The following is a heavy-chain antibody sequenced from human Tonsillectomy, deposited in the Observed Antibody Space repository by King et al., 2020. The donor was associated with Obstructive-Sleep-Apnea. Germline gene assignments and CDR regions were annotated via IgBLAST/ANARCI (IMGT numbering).Heavy chain of an antibody. V-gene: IGHV3-48*01. Sequence: VQLVESGGGLVQPGGSLRLSCEASGFIFSRFSRNWVRQAPGKGLEWVSYVNFDFSHRDYADSVQGRFTISRDNARNSVYLQMNSLRAEDTGVYYCVRDLHWAHDIWGQGTVVTVSS. CDR3: VRDLHWAHDI. CDR2: VNFDFSHR. D-gene: IGHD3-16*01. CDR1: GFIFSRFS. J-gene: IGHJ3*02.